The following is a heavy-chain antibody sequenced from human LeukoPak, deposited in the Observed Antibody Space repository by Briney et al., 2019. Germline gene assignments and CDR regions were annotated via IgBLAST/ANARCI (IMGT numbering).Heavy chain of an antibody. V-gene: IGHV3-21*01. CDR2: ISSSSSYI. CDR1: GFTFSSYS. D-gene: IGHD2-2*01. CDR3: ARDEGLYQLLPFDY. Sequence: GGSLRLSCAASGFTFSSYSMNWVRQAPGKGLEWVSSISSSSSYIYYADSVKGRFTISRDNAKNSLYLQMNSLRAEDTAVYYCARDEGLYQLLPFDYWGQGTLVTASS. J-gene: IGHJ4*02.